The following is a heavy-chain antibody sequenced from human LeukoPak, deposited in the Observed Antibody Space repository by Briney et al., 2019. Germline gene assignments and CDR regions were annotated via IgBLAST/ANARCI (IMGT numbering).Heavy chain of an antibody. J-gene: IGHJ4*02. Sequence: ASVKVSCKAPGYTFTNYGITWVRQAPGHGLEWVGWIGASSGNTGYARKVQGRVTMTTDTSTSTAYMELKSLRSDDTAVYYCARGGGGWSGDYWGQGTLVTVSS. V-gene: IGHV1-18*01. D-gene: IGHD6-19*01. CDR3: ARGGGGWSGDY. CDR1: GYTFTNYG. CDR2: IGASSGNT.